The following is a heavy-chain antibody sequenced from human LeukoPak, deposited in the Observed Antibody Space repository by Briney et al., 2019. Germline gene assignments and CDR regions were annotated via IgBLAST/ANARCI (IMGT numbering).Heavy chain of an antibody. CDR1: GGSISSYY. CDR2: IYYSGST. CDR3: ARDTEVAGTWYFDL. V-gene: IGHV4-59*01. Sequence: SETLSLPCSVSGGSISSYYWSWMREPPGKGLEGIGYIYYSGSTNYNRSLKSRVTISVDTSKNHFSLKLSSVTAADTAVYYCARDTEVAGTWYFDLWGRGTLVTVSS. D-gene: IGHD6-19*01. J-gene: IGHJ2*01.